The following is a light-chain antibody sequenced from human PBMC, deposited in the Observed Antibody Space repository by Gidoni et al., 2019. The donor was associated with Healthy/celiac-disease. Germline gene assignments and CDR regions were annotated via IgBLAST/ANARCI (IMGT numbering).Light chain of an antibody. J-gene: IGLJ2*01. CDR1: SSDVGSYNL. CDR3: CSYAGSSLVV. V-gene: IGLV2-23*02. CDR2: EVS. Sequence: QSALTPPASVSGSPGQSITISCTGTSSDVGSYNLVSWYQQPPGKAPKLMIYEVSKRPSGVSNRFSGSKSGNTASLTISGLQAEDEADYYCCSYAGSSLVVFGGGTKLTVL.